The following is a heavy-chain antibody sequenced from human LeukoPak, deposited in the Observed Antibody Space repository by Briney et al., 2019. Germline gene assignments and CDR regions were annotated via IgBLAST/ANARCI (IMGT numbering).Heavy chain of an antibody. J-gene: IGHJ4*02. Sequence: SETLSLTCPVPGDSISDYCWSWIRQPPGKGLEWIGYISYSGNTNYNPSLKSRVTISFDTSNNQFSLKLTSVTAADSAVYYCAGHILGGNLDSWGQGTLVTVSS. CDR3: AGHILGGNLDS. CDR1: GDSISDYC. V-gene: IGHV4-59*08. D-gene: IGHD4-23*01. CDR2: ISYSGNT.